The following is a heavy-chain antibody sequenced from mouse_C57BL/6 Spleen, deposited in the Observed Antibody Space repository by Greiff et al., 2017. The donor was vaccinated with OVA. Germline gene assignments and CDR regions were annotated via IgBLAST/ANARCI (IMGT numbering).Heavy chain of an antibody. Sequence: EVKLVESGGGLVKPGGSLKLSCAASGFTFSDYGMHWVRQAPEKGLEWVAYISSGSSTIYYADTVKGRFTISRDNAKNTLFLQMTSLRSEDTAMYYCARRDYNAMDDWGQGTSVTVSS. CDR2: ISSGSSTI. CDR1: GFTFSDYG. V-gene: IGHV5-17*01. CDR3: ARRDYNAMDD. J-gene: IGHJ4*01.